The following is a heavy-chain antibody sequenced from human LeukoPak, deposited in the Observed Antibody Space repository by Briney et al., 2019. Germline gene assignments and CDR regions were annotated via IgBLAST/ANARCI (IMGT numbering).Heavy chain of an antibody. CDR1: GYTFTSYY. J-gene: IGHJ4*02. V-gene: IGHV1-46*01. CDR2: INPSGGST. CDR3: ARGVGGYDYVWGSYRQKLDY. Sequence: ASVKVSCKASGYTFTSYYMHWVRQAPGQGLEWMGIINPSGGSTSYAQKFQGRVTMTRDTSTSTAYMELRSLRSDDTAVYYCARGVGGYDYVWGSYRQKLDYWGQGTLVTVSS. D-gene: IGHD3-16*02.